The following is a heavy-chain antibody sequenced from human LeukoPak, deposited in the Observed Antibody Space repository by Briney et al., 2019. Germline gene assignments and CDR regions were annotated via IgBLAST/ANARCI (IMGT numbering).Heavy chain of an antibody. Sequence: GGSLRLSCAASGFTFNNAWMTWVRQAPGKGLEWIGRVTTKSEGRATNYAAPVKDRFTISGDDSKNTLYLQMNNLKTEDTAVYYCSTSGGNSGYFDYWGQGTLVTVSS. CDR3: STSGGNSGYFDY. J-gene: IGHJ4*02. V-gene: IGHV3-15*01. CDR1: GFTFNNAW. CDR2: VTTKSEGRAT. D-gene: IGHD1-7*01.